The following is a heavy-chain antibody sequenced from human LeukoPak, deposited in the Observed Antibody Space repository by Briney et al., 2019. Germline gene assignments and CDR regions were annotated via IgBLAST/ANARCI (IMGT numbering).Heavy chain of an antibody. CDR3: AKEYCSSTSCPTPGVNYYYYGMDV. CDR1: GFTFSTYF. Sequence: PGRSLRLSCAASGFTFSTYFMHWVRQAPGKGLEWVAVISYDGSNKYYADSVKGRFTISRDNSKNTLYLQMNSLRAEDTAVYYCAKEYCSSTSCPTPGVNYYYYGMDVWGQGTTVTVSS. CDR2: ISYDGSNK. J-gene: IGHJ6*02. V-gene: IGHV3-30*18. D-gene: IGHD2-2*01.